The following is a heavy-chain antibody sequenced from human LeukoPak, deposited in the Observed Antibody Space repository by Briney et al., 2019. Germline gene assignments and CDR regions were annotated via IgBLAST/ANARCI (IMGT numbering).Heavy chain of an antibody. CDR1: GYTFASYC. D-gene: IGHD6-13*01. CDR3: ARVYCGRWYGDY. CDR2: INPSDGGT. V-gene: IGHV1-46*01. J-gene: IGHJ4*02. Sequence: ASVKVSRKASGYTFASYCMHWVRQAPGQGLEWMGIINPSDGGTTYAQKFQGRLTMTRDTSTSTVYMELSSLRSEDTAVYYCARVYCGRWYGDYWGQGTLVTVSS.